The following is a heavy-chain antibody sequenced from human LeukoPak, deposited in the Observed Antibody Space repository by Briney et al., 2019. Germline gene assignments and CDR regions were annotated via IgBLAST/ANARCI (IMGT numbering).Heavy chain of an antibody. CDR3: ASRNWGSRPL. D-gene: IGHD7-27*01. V-gene: IGHV3-74*01. J-gene: IGHJ3*01. Sequence: GGSLRLSCAASEFTFTSSWMHWVRQAPGKGLLWVSSINTDGSSTTYAESVKGRFTISRDNAKNILYLQMNSLRAEDTAVYYCASRNWGSRPLWGQGTMVTVSS. CDR1: EFTFTSSW. CDR2: INTDGSST.